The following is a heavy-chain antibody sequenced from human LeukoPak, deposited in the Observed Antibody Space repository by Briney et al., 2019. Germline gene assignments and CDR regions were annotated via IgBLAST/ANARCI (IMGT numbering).Heavy chain of an antibody. CDR1: GYSISSGYF. J-gene: IGHJ3*02. V-gene: IGHV4-38-2*02. D-gene: IGHD3-22*01. Sequence: SETLSLTCSVSGYSISSGYFWGWIRQPPGKGLEWIGSIYHSGRTYYNPSLKSRVTISVDTSKNQFSLKLSSVTAADTAVYYCARVDADQGVYYYDSSGYMAFDIWGQGTMVTVSS. CDR2: IYHSGRT. CDR3: ARVDADQGVYYYDSSGYMAFDI.